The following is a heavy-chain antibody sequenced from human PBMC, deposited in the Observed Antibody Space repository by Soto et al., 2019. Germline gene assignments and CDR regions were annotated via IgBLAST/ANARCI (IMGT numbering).Heavy chain of an antibody. CDR3: ARSYSHSIAMWFDP. CDR1: GGSISSYY. Sequence: TLSLTCTVSGGSISSYYWSWIRQPPGKGLEWIGYIYYSGSTNYNPSLKSRVTISVDTSKNQFSLKLSSVTAADTAVYYCARSYSHSIAMWFDPWGQGTLVTVSS. V-gene: IGHV4-59*01. J-gene: IGHJ5*02. CDR2: IYYSGST. D-gene: IGHD2-15*01.